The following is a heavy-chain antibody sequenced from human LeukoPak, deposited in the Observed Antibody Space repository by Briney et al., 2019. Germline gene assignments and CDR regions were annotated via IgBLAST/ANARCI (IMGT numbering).Heavy chain of an antibody. CDR3: ARDVVEMAPHGAFDI. D-gene: IGHD5-24*01. CDR2: IHYSGST. Sequence: RPSETLSLTCTVSGGSISSYYWSWIRQPPGKGLEWIGYIHYSGSTHYNPSLKSRVTISVDTSKNQVSLKLRSVTAADTAVYYCARDVVEMAPHGAFDIWGQGTMVTVSS. J-gene: IGHJ3*02. V-gene: IGHV4-59*01. CDR1: GGSISSYY.